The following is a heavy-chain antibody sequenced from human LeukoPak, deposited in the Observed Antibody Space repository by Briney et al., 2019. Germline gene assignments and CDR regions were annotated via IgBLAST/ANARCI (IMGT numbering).Heavy chain of an antibody. CDR3: ARVVWFGELCCANNWFDP. CDR2: INPNSGGT. Sequence: GASVKVSCKASGYTFTGYYMHWVRQAPGQGLEWMGWINPNSGGTNYAQKFQGRVTMTRDTSISTAYMELSRLRSDDTAVYYCARVVWFGELCCANNWFDPWGQGTLVTVSS. CDR1: GYTFTGYY. J-gene: IGHJ5*02. D-gene: IGHD3-10*01. V-gene: IGHV1-2*02.